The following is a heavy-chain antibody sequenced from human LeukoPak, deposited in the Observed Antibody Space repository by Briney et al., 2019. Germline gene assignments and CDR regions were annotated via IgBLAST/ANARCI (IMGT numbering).Heavy chain of an antibody. J-gene: IGHJ4*02. V-gene: IGHV1-2*02. CDR3: ARGNGRRTTSSYYDFWSGYSTSLLGYYFDY. CDR2: INPNSGGT. CDR1: GYTFTGYY. D-gene: IGHD3-3*01. Sequence: ASVKVSCKASGYTFTGYYMHWVRQAPGQGLEWMGWINPNSGGTNYAQKFQGRVTMTRDTSISTAYMELSRLRSDDTAVYYCARGNGRRTTSSYYDFWSGYSTSLLGYYFDYWGQGTLVTVSS.